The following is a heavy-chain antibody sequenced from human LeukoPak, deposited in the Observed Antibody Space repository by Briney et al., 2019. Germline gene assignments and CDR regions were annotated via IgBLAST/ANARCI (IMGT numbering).Heavy chain of an antibody. V-gene: IGHV1-24*01. CDR2: VDPEEGER. Sequence: ASVKVSCQVSGYTLPELSIHWVRQAPGKGLEWMGGVDPEEGERIYEQKFQGRVTMTEDTSTDTAYMELSSLSSEDTAVYYCATSEYYGSGSYLYWYFDLWGRGPLVTVPS. J-gene: IGHJ2*01. D-gene: IGHD3-10*01. CDR1: GYTLPELS. CDR3: ATSEYYGSGSYLYWYFDL.